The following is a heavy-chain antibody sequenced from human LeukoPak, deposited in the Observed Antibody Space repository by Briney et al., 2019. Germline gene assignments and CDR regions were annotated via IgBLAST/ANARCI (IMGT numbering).Heavy chain of an antibody. CDR1: GYTFTGYS. D-gene: IGHD7-27*01. CDR3: ARALTGDFDY. V-gene: IGHV1-2*02. J-gene: IGHJ4*02. CDR2: INPHSGDT. Sequence: ASVKVSCKASGYTFTGYSMHWVRQAPGQGLEWMGWINPHSGDTNYVQNFQGRVTMTRDTSISTAYMELRSLRSDDTAVYYCARALTGDFDYWGQGTLVTVSS.